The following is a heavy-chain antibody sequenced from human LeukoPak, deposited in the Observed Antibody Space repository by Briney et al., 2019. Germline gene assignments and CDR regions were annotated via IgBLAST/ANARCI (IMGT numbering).Heavy chain of an antibody. V-gene: IGHV3-30*18. CDR3: AKDWFLEWLLPSSFFDY. D-gene: IGHD3-3*01. CDR2: ISYDGSNK. J-gene: IGHJ4*02. Sequence: PGGSLRLSCAASGFTFSSYGMHWVRQAPGKGLEWVAVISYDGSNKYYADSVKGRFTISRDNSKNTLYLQMSSLRAEDTAVYYCAKDWFLEWLLPSSFFDYWGQGTLVTVSS. CDR1: GFTFSSYG.